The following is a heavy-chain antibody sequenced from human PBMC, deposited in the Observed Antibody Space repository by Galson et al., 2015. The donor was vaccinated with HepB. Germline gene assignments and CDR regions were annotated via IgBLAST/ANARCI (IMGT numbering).Heavy chain of an antibody. Sequence: SLRLSCAASGFTFSSYGMHWVRQAPGKGLEWVAVISYDGSNKYYADSVKGRFTISRDNSKNTLYLQMNSLRAEDTAVYYCAKDLGVATIKRYYYYGMDVWGQGTTVTVSS. J-gene: IGHJ6*02. V-gene: IGHV3-30*18. CDR1: GFTFSSYG. CDR3: AKDLGVATIKRYYYYGMDV. D-gene: IGHD5-12*01. CDR2: ISYDGSNK.